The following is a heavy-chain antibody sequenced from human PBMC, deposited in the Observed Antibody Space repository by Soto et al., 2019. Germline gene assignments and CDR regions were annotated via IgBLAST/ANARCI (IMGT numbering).Heavy chain of an antibody. CDR3: VREGRLVPAAMAFDY. CDR2: ISGSGDFT. Sequence: PGGSLRLSCAASGFTFSNYAISWVRQTPGKGLEWVSVISGSGDFTYYADSVKGRFTISRDNSKNTLYLQMNSLRAEDTAVYYCVREGRLVPAAMAFDYWGQGTLVTVSS. D-gene: IGHD2-2*01. CDR1: GFTFSNYA. J-gene: IGHJ4*02. V-gene: IGHV3-23*01.